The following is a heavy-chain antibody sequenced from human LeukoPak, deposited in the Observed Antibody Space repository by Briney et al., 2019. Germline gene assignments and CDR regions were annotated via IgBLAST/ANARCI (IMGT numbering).Heavy chain of an antibody. CDR2: INHSGST. D-gene: IGHD3-10*01. J-gene: IGHJ6*02. V-gene: IGHV4-34*01. CDR1: GGSFSGYY. Sequence: SETLSLTCAVYGGSFSGYYWSWIRQPPGKGLEWIGEINHSGSTNYNPSLKSRVTISVDTSKNQFSLKLSSVTAADTAVYYRARGPPNMVRGVTLYYYYGMDVWGQGTTVTVSS. CDR3: ARGPPNMVRGVTLYYYYGMDV.